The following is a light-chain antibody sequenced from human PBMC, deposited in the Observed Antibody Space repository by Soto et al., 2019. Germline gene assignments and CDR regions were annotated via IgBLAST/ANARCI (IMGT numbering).Light chain of an antibody. CDR3: QQTYSTLIT. J-gene: IGKJ5*01. Sequence: DIQMTQSPSSLSASVGDRVTITCRASQSISNYLNWYQHKPGKAPKLLIYAASNLQGGVPSRFSGSGSGTDFTLTISSLQPEDFATYYCQQTYSTLITFGQGTRLEI. V-gene: IGKV1-39*01. CDR1: QSISNY. CDR2: AAS.